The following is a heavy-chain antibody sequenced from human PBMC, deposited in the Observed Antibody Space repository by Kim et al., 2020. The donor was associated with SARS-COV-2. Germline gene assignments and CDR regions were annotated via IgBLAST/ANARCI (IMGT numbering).Heavy chain of an antibody. Sequence: GGSLRLSCAASGFTFSSYGMHWVRQAPGKGLEWVAVISYDGSNKYYADSVKGRFTISRDNSKNTLYLQMNSLRAEDTAVYYCARGPGGSGWYHSYYYYGMDVWGQGTTVTVSS. J-gene: IGHJ6*02. D-gene: IGHD6-19*01. V-gene: IGHV3-33*05. CDR1: GFTFSSYG. CDR2: ISYDGSNK. CDR3: ARGPGGSGWYHSYYYYGMDV.